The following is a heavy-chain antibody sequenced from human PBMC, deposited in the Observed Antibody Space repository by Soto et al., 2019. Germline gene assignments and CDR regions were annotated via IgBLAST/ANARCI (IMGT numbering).Heavy chain of an antibody. V-gene: IGHV4-31*03. CDR1: GAALNSGNYY. Sequence: SETLSLTCSVPGAALNSGNYYWSWIRQVPGKGLEWIGHIYVTGAVDYNPSLRDRITISQDTSERQFYLNLRLVTAADTAVYYCARLRIATNNYKWFDPWGQGTMVTVS. J-gene: IGHJ5*02. CDR3: ARLRIATNNYKWFDP. D-gene: IGHD2-21*01. CDR2: IYVTGAV.